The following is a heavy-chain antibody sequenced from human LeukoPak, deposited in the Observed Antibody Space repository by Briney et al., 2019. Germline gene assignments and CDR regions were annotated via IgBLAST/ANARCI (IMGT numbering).Heavy chain of an antibody. CDR3: ARAWRAAGSLYYYYYGMDV. CDR1: GGTFSSYA. J-gene: IGHJ6*02. D-gene: IGHD2-15*01. V-gene: IGHV1-69*01. CDR2: IIPIFGTA. Sequence: VASVKVSCKASGGTFSSYAISWVRQAPGQGLEWMGGIIPIFGTANYAQKFQGRVTITADESTSTAYMELSSLRSEDTAVYYCARAWRAAGSLYYYYYGMDVWGQGTTVTVSS.